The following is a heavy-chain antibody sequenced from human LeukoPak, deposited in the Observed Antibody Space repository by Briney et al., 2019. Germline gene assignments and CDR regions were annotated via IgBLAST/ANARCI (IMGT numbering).Heavy chain of an antibody. CDR1: GYTFTSYA. Sequence: ASVKVSCKASGYTFTSYAMNWVRQAPGQGLEWMGIINPSGGSTSYAQKFQGRVTMTRDMSTSTVYMELSSLRSEDTAVYYCARDGPYVDIVATIPGDYWGQGTLVTVSS. CDR3: ARDGPYVDIVATIPGDY. J-gene: IGHJ4*02. CDR2: INPSGGST. D-gene: IGHD5-12*01. V-gene: IGHV1-46*01.